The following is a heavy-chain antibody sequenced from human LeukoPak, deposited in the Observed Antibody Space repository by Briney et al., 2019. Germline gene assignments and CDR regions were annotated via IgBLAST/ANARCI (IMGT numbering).Heavy chain of an antibody. CDR2: IYTSGST. Sequence: SETLSLTCTVSGGSISSGSYYWSWIRQPAGKGLEWIGRIYTSGSTNYNPSLKSRVTISVDTSKNQFSLKLSSVTAADTAVYYCARDHYYDSSGYAGERAFDIWGQGTMVTVSS. CDR3: ARDHYYDSSGYAGERAFDI. J-gene: IGHJ3*02. D-gene: IGHD3-22*01. CDR1: GGSISSGSYY. V-gene: IGHV4-61*02.